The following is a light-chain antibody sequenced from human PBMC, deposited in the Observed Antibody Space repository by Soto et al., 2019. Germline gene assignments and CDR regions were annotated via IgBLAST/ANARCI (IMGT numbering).Light chain of an antibody. CDR3: QQYYSVPS. CDR1: QSVLYISNNENY. CDR2: WAS. Sequence: DIILTQSPDSLAVSLGERATINCKSSQSVLYISNNENYLAWYQQKPGQPPKVLISWASTRESGVPDRFTGDGAVTDCTPSIISPRAEDVAVYFSQQYYSVPSFGQGAKLEIK. V-gene: IGKV4-1*01. J-gene: IGKJ2*01.